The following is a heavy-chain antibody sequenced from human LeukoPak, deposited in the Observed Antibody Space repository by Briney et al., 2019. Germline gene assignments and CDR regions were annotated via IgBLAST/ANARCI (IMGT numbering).Heavy chain of an antibody. V-gene: IGHV1-24*01. Sequence: ASVKVSCKVSGYTLTELSMHWVRQAPGKGLEWMGGFDPEDGETIYAQKFQGRVTMTEDTSTDTAYMELSSLRSEDTAVYYCATKGPTLALDDAFDIWGQGTMVTVSS. CDR3: ATKGPTLALDDAFDI. CDR1: GYTLTELS. CDR2: FDPEDGET. J-gene: IGHJ3*02.